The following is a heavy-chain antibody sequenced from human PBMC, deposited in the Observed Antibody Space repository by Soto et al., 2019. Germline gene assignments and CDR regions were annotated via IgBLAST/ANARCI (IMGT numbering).Heavy chain of an antibody. CDR1: GFTFSSYG. D-gene: IGHD3-22*01. CDR3: ARDYYDSSGYKGY. Sequence: PGGSLRLSCAASGFTFSSYGMHWFRQAPGKGLEWVAVIWYDGSNKYYADSVKGRFTISRDNSKNTLYLQMNSLRAEDTAVYYCARDYYDSSGYKGYWGQGTLVTVSS. V-gene: IGHV3-33*01. J-gene: IGHJ4*02. CDR2: IWYDGSNK.